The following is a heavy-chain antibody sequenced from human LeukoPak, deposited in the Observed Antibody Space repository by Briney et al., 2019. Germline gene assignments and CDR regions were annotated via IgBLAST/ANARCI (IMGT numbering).Heavy chain of an antibody. CDR2: TNNDGSTT. V-gene: IGHV3-74*01. J-gene: IGHJ5*02. CDR1: GFTFNSHW. Sequence: GGSLRLSCAASGFTFNSHWMHWVRQAPGKGLVWVSRTNNDGSTTTYADSVRGRFTISRDNAKNTLFLQMNSLRAEDTAVYYCVRDRPHNWFDPWGQGTLVTVSS. D-gene: IGHD6-6*01. CDR3: VRDRPHNWFDP.